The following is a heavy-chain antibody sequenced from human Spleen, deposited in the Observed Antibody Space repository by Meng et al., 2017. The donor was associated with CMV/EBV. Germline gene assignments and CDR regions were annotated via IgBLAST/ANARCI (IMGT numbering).Heavy chain of an antibody. Sequence: ASVKVSCKASGYTFTGYYIHWVRQAPGQGLEWMGWIKPSSGGTNYAQKFQGRVTMTGDTSITTAYMELSRLRSDDMAVCCCARVKRYCTGGSCSSTGYYGMDVWGQGTTVTVSS. V-gene: IGHV1-2*02. CDR1: GYTFTGYY. CDR3: ARVKRYCTGGSCSSTGYYGMDV. J-gene: IGHJ6*02. CDR2: IKPSSGGT. D-gene: IGHD2-15*01.